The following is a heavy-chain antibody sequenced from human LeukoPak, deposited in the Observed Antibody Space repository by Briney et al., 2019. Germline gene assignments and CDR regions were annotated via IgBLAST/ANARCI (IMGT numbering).Heavy chain of an antibody. J-gene: IGHJ6*02. CDR3: ARGGSSRPHYYGMDV. Sequence: SETRSLTCTVSGGSISSGSYYWSWIRQPAGKGLEWIGRIYTSGSINYNPSLKSRVTISVDTSKNQFSLKLSSVTAADTAVYYCARGGSSRPHYYGMDVWGQGTTVTVSS. CDR2: IYTSGSI. CDR1: GGSISSGSYY. V-gene: IGHV4-61*02. D-gene: IGHD6-6*01.